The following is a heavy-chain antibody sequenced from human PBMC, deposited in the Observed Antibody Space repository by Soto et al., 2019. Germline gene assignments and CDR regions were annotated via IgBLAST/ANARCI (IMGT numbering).Heavy chain of an antibody. V-gene: IGHV3-30*18. J-gene: IGHJ6*02. CDR1: GFTFSSYG. D-gene: IGHD3-10*01. Sequence: GGSLRLSCAASGFTFSSYGIHWVRQAPGKGLEWVAVISYDGSNKYYADSVKGRFTISRDNSKNTLYLQMNSLRAEDTAVYYCAKEVYYYGSGGYYSEYYYYYGMDVWGQGTTVTVSS. CDR2: ISYDGSNK. CDR3: AKEVYYYGSGGYYSEYYYYYGMDV.